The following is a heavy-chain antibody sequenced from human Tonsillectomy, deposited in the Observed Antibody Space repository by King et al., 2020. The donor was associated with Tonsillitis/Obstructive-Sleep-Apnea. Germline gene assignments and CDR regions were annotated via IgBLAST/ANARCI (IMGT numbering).Heavy chain of an antibody. Sequence: VQLVESGGGLVQPGRSLRLSCAASGFTFEDYAMHWVRQAPGKGLEWVSGISWNSGNIEYADSVKGRFTISRDNGKNSLYLQVNSLRVEDTALYYCAKAKRRWGLVGSDAFDFWGQGPMVTVSS. CDR1: GFTFEDYA. V-gene: IGHV3-9*01. CDR3: AKAKRRWGLVGSDAFDF. J-gene: IGHJ3*01. D-gene: IGHD3-16*01. CDR2: ISWNSGNI.